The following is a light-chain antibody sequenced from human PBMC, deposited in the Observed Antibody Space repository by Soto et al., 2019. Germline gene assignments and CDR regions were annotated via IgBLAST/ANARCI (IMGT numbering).Light chain of an antibody. V-gene: IGKV3-15*01. J-gene: IGKJ1*01. CDR3: QQYNNWPPWT. CDR1: QSVSSN. CDR2: GAS. Sequence: EIVMTPSPATLSVSPVGSATLSCRASQSVSSNLAWYQQKPGQAPRLLIYGASTRATGIPARFSGSGSGTEFTLTISSLQSEDFAVYLCQQYNNWPPWTFGQGTKVDIK.